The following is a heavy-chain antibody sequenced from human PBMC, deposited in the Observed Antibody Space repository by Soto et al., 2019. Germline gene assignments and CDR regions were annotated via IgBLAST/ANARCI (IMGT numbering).Heavy chain of an antibody. CDR1: GFTFDYYA. J-gene: IGHJ4*02. Sequence: PGGSRRRSCIASGFTFDYYAMSWVGQAPGKGLEWVGFITITASGGTTEYAASVKGRFTISRDDSKSITYLQMNSLKTEDTAVYYCTRDDVLGSSYYFDYWGPGTLVTVSS. CDR2: ITITASGGTT. D-gene: IGHD3-10*01. V-gene: IGHV3-49*04. CDR3: TRDDVLGSSYYFDY.